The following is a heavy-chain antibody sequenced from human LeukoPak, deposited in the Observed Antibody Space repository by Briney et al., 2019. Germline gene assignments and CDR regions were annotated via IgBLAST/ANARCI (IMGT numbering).Heavy chain of an antibody. CDR2: ISAYNGNT. V-gene: IGHV1-18*01. CDR1: GYTFTSYG. Sequence: ASVKVSFKASGYTFTSYGISWVRQAPGQGLEWMGWISAYNGNTNYAQKLQGRVTMTTDTSTSTAYMELRSLRSDDTAVYYCARAEWELPHFDYWGQGTLVTVSS. J-gene: IGHJ4*02. D-gene: IGHD1-26*01. CDR3: ARAEWELPHFDY.